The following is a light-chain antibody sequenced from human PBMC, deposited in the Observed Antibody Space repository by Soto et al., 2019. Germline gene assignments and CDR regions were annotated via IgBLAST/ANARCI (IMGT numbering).Light chain of an antibody. V-gene: IGKV3-20*01. CDR3: QQYDNWPWT. CDR2: DAS. CDR1: QTIRNNY. Sequence: EFVLTQSPGTLSLSPGERATLSCRASQTIRNNYLAWYQQKPGQAPRLLIYDASSRATGIPDRFRGGGSGTDFTLTISSLQSEDFAVYYCQQYDNWPWTFGQGTKVEI. J-gene: IGKJ1*01.